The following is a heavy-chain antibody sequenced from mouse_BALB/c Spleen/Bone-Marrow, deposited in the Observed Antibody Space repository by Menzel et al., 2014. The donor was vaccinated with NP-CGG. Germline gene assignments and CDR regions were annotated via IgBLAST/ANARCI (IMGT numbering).Heavy chain of an antibody. CDR1: GFSLTIYG. V-gene: IGHV2-9*02. D-gene: IGHD1-2*01. CDR3: ARVLRLRDAMDY. Sequence: VQRVESGPGLVAPSQSLSITCTVSGFSLTIYGVHWVRRPPGKGLEWLGVIWAGGITNYNSALMSRLNISKDNSKNQVFLNVNSLQTGDTAMYYCARVLRLRDAMDYWGQGTSVTVSS. CDR2: IWAGGIT. J-gene: IGHJ4*01.